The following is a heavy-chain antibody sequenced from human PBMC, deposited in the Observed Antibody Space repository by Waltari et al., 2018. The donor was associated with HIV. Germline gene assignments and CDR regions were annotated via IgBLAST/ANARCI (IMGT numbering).Heavy chain of an antibody. CDR2: IYSGGST. J-gene: IGHJ6*02. CDR1: GFTVSSNY. Sequence: EVQLVESGGGLVQPGGSLRLSCAASGFTVSSNYMSWVRQAPGKWLEWVSVIYSGGSTYYADAGKGRFTISRDNSKNTLYLQMNSLRAEDTAVYYCASIAYCGGDCYPRGMDVLGQGTTVTVSS. D-gene: IGHD2-21*02. CDR3: ASIAYCGGDCYPRGMDV. V-gene: IGHV3-66*01.